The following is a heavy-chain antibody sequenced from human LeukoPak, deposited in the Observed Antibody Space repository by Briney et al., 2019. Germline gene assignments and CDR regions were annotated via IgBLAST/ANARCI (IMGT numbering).Heavy chain of an antibody. V-gene: IGHV3-23*01. CDR2: ISGSGGST. CDR1: GFTFSSYS. D-gene: IGHD3-3*01. Sequence: GGSLRLSCAASGFTFSSYSMNWVRQAPGKGLEWVSAISGSGGSTYYADSLKGRFTISRDNSKNTLYLQMNSLRAEDTAVYYCAKDPPYDFWSNYYPLDYWGQGTLVTVSS. CDR3: AKDPPYDFWSNYYPLDY. J-gene: IGHJ4*02.